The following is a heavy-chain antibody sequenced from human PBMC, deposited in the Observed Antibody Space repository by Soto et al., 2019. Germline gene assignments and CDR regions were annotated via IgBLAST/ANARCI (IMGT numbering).Heavy chain of an antibody. CDR3: TTDPYITSIIVRFDY. J-gene: IGHJ4*01. CDR2: VKSKTHGRTT. D-gene: IGHD3-22*01. V-gene: IGHV3-15*07. CDR1: GFTFSNAW. Sequence: GGALRLSCAASGFTFSNAWINWVRQAPGKGLEWVGRVKSKTHGRTTDFAAPVKGRFAISRDDSKNVVYLEMNSLKTEDTAIYYCTTDPYITSIIVRFDYWGHGTLVTVSS.